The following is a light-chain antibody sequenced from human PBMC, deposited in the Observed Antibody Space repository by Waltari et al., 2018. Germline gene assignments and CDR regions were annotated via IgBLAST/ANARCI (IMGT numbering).Light chain of an antibody. CDR2: GAS. J-gene: IGKJ2*01. V-gene: IGKV3-15*01. CDR1: QSISSN. Sequence: EIVMTQSPATLSVSPGERATLTCRASQSISSNLAWYRQKPGQAPRLLIYGASFRATGIPARFSGSGSGTEFTLTISSLQSEDFAVYYCQQYNNWPPTTFGQGTKLEIK. CDR3: QQYNNWPPTT.